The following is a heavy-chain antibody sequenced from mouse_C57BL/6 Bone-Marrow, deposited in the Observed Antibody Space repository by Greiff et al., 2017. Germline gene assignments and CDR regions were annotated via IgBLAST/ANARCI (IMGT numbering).Heavy chain of an antibody. Sequence: QVQLQQPGTELVKPGASVKLSCKASGYTFTSYWMHWVKQRPGQGLEWIGKINPSNGGTNYNEKFKSKATLTVDKSSSTAYMQLSSLTSEDSAVYYCAILPRRTALGDYAMDYWGQGTSVTVSS. V-gene: IGHV1-53*01. D-gene: IGHD1-1*01. CDR3: AILPRRTALGDYAMDY. CDR1: GYTFTSYW. CDR2: INPSNGGT. J-gene: IGHJ4*01.